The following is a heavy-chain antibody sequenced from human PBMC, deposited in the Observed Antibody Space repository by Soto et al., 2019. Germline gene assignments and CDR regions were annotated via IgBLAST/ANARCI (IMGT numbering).Heavy chain of an antibody. V-gene: IGHV3-66*01. CDR3: ARNQITRIRGVMAQHYPYD. CDR2: IYGDGTT. Sequence: GGSLRLSCAASGFTVGNNYMSWVRRAPGKGLEWVSVIYGDGTTYYTQSVKGRFIMSRDNSRNTLDLQMNSLRAEDTAVYYCARNQITRIRGVMAQHYPYDWGQGTLVT. CDR1: GFTVGNNY. J-gene: IGHJ4*02. D-gene: IGHD3-10*01.